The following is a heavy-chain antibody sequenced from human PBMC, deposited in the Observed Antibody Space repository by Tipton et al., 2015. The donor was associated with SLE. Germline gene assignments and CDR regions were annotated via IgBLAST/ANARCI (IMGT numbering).Heavy chain of an antibody. CDR3: ARTTLNGGYYYMDV. J-gene: IGHJ6*03. CDR1: GYSISSGYH. CDR2: IHYSGST. Sequence: TLSLTCTVSGYSISSGYHWGWVRQSPGKGLEWIGYIHYSGSTNYNPSLKSRVTISVDASKNQFSLKLSSVTAADTAVYYCARTTLNGGYYYMDVWGKGTTVTVSS. D-gene: IGHD1-1*01. V-gene: IGHV4-61*05.